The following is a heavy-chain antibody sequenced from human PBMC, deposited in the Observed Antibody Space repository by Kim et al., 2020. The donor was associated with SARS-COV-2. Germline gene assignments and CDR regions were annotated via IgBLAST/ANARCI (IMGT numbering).Heavy chain of an antibody. CDR1: GFTFSSYS. D-gene: IGHD3-3*01. CDR3: ARDGSDYDFWSGYYRSDAFDI. V-gene: IGHV3-21*01. Sequence: GGSLRLSCAASGFTFSSYSMNWVRQAPGKGLEWVSSISSSSSYIYYADSVKGRFTISRDNAKNSLYLQMNSLRAEDTAVYYCARDGSDYDFWSGYYRSDAFDIWGQGTMVTVSS. J-gene: IGHJ3*02. CDR2: ISSSSSYI.